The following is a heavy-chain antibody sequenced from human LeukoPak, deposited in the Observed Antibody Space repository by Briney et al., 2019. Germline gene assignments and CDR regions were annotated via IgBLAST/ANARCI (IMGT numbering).Heavy chain of an antibody. CDR3: TYLRTPYYNDKWLDP. CDR1: GFTFRTFS. D-gene: IGHD3/OR15-3a*01. Sequence: GGSLRLTCAASGFTFRTFSMNWVRQAPGKGLEWLSYISSGSSPIYYADSVKGRFTISRDDAQNLVYLQMNSLRAGDTAVYYCTYLRTPYYNDKWLDPWGQGALVTVSS. CDR2: ISSGSSPI. V-gene: IGHV3-48*04. J-gene: IGHJ5*02.